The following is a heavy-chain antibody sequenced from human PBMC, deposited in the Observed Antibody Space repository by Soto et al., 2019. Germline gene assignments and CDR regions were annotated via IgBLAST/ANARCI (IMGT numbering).Heavy chain of an antibody. Sequence: GGSLRLSCEASGFTFSRVSMNWVRQVPGKGLEWVAVIVSDGSAKYHADSVEGRFTISRDNSKDTLYLQMNSLRAEDTAVYYCARDDAFGNENGFDIWGQGTMVTVSS. D-gene: IGHD1-1*01. V-gene: IGHV3-33*08. CDR1: GFTFSRVS. CDR3: ARDDAFGNENGFDI. CDR2: IVSDGSAK. J-gene: IGHJ3*02.